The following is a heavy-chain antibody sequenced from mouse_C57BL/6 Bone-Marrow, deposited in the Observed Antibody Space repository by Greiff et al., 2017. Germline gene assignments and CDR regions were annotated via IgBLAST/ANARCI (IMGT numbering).Heavy chain of an antibody. Sequence: VQLQQSGPELVKPGASVKISCKASGYAFSSSWMTWVKQRPGKGLEWIGRISPGDGDTTYNGKFKGKATLTADKSSSTAYMQLSSLTSEYYAVYFCARWYYVSSSGDYGGQGTTLTGSS. CDR2: ISPGDGDT. J-gene: IGHJ2*01. CDR3: ARWYYVSSSGDY. CDR1: GYAFSSSW. D-gene: IGHD1-1*01. V-gene: IGHV1-82*01.